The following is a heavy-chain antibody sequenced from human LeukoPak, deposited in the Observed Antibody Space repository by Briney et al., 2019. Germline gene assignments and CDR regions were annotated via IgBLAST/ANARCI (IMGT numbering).Heavy chain of an antibody. J-gene: IGHJ4*02. CDR1: GFTFSSYW. CDR2: IKQDGSET. CDR3: AREDANDRLVGAPSVDY. V-gene: IGHV3-7*01. D-gene: IGHD1-26*01. Sequence: PGGSLRLSCAASGFTFSSYWMSWVRQAPGKGLEWVANIKQDGSETYYVDSVKGRFTISRDNAKNSLYLQMNSLRAEDTAVYYCAREDANDRLVGAPSVDYWGQGTLVTVSS.